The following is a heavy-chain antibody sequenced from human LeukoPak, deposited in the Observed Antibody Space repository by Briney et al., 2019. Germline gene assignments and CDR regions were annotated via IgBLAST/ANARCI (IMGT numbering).Heavy chain of an antibody. V-gene: IGHV1-2*02. J-gene: IGHJ5*02. Sequence: ASVKVSCKASGYTFTGYYMHWVRQAPGQGLEWMGWINPNSSGTNYAQKFQGRVTMTRDTSISTAYMELSRLRSDDTAVYYCARDPYYDFWSGYPNWFDPWGQGTLVTVSS. CDR2: INPNSSGT. D-gene: IGHD3-3*01. CDR3: ARDPYYDFWSGYPNWFDP. CDR1: GYTFTGYY.